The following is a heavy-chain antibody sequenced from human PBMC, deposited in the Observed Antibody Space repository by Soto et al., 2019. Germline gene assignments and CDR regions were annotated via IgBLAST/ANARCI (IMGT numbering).Heavy chain of an antibody. V-gene: IGHV3-15*07. CDR1: GVTVSNAW. CDR2: IKSKTDGGTT. J-gene: IGHJ5*02. D-gene: IGHD6-13*01. Sequence: PWGSLRLSCAASGVTVSNAWMDWVRQAPGKGLEWVGRIKSKTDGGTTDYAAPVKGRFTISRDDSKNTLYLQMNSLKTEDTAVYYCTTEGGIAAAGTRDDPWGQGTLVTVSS. CDR3: TTEGGIAAAGTRDDP.